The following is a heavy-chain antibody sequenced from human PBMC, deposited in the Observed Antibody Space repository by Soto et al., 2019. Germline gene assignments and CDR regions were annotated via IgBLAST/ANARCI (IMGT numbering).Heavy chain of an antibody. CDR1: GFTFSSYA. V-gene: IGHV3-23*01. D-gene: IGHD6-19*01. J-gene: IGHJ1*01. Sequence: GESLKISCAASGFTFSSYAMSWVRQAPGKGLEWVSAISGSGGSTYYADSVKGRFTISRDNSKNTLYLQMNSLRAEDTAVYYCAKSLGWPAEYFQHWGQGTLVTVSS. CDR3: AKSLGWPAEYFQH. CDR2: ISGSGGST.